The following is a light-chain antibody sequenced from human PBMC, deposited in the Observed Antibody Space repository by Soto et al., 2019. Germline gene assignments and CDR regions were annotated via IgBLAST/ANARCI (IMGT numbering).Light chain of an antibody. V-gene: IGKV3-20*01. CDR1: QSVSSSY. CDR2: GAS. Sequence: EIVLTQSPGTLSFSPGERATLSRMASQSVSSSYLAWYQQKPGQAPRLLIYGASSRATGIPDRFSGSGSGTDFTLTISRLEPEDFAVYYCQQYGSSGTFGQGTKVDIK. J-gene: IGKJ1*01. CDR3: QQYGSSGT.